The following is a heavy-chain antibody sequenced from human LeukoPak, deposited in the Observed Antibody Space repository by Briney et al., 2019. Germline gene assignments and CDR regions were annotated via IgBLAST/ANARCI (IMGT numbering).Heavy chain of an antibody. D-gene: IGHD6-13*01. V-gene: IGHV4-59*08. CDR3: ARLNARYSSSWGEDY. Sequence: SETLSLTCSVSGGSISGYYWSWIRQPPGKGLEWIGYIYYSGTTIYNPSLKSRLTISLDTSKNQFSLKLSSVTAADTAVYYCARLNARYSSSWGEDYWGQGTLVTVSS. CDR2: IYYSGTT. CDR1: GGSISGYY. J-gene: IGHJ4*02.